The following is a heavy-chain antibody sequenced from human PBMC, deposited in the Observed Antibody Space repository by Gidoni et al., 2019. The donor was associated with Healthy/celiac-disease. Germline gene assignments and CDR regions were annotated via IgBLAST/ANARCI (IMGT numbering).Heavy chain of an antibody. CDR1: GFTFSSYS. J-gene: IGHJ6*02. D-gene: IGHD3-10*01. V-gene: IGHV3-48*02. CDR3: ARDYYGSGMAYYYYGMDV. CDR2: IGSSSSTI. Sequence: EVQLVESGGGLVQPGGSLRLSCAASGFTFSSYSMNWVRQAPGKGLEWVSDIGSSSSTIYYADSVKGRFTISRDNAKNSLYLQMNSLRDEDTAVYYCARDYYGSGMAYYYYGMDVWGQGTTVTVSS.